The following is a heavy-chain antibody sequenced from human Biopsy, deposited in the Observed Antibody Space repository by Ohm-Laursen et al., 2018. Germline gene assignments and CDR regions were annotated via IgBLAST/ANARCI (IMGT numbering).Heavy chain of an antibody. J-gene: IGHJ4*02. CDR2: ISNSGTT. V-gene: IGHV4-59*08. D-gene: IGHD3-3*01. Sequence: GTLSLTCPLSGASVRSHFLTWIRQPPGKGLQWIGSISNSGTTKSSPSLKSRVNISLHTSKNQLSLKLTSVTAADTAAYYCARLSTLFGVADFTDDWGQGTLVTVSS. CDR1: GASVRSHF. CDR3: ARLSTLFGVADFTDD.